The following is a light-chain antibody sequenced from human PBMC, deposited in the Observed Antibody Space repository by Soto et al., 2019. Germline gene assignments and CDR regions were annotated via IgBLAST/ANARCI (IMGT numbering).Light chain of an antibody. Sequence: DIQMTQSPSFVSESVGDRVTITCRASQVISSWLAWYQHKPGRAPKLLIHAASSLESGVPSRFSGSGSGTDFTLTISSLQPEDFATYYCQQTTSFPLTFGGGTKVEIK. CDR3: QQTTSFPLT. V-gene: IGKV1-12*01. CDR1: QVISSW. J-gene: IGKJ4*01. CDR2: AAS.